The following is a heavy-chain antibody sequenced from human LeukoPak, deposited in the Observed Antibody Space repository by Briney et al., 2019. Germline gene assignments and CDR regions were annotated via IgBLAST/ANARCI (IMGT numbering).Heavy chain of an antibody. CDR2: IYYSGST. CDR1: GGSISSYY. CDR3: ARANSSSWYSLFDY. V-gene: IGHV4-59*01. D-gene: IGHD6-13*01. Sequence: SETLSLTCTVSGGSISSYYWSWIRQPPGKGLEWIGYIYYSGSTNYNPSLKSRVTISVDTSKNQFSLKLSSVTAADTAVYYCARANSSSWYSLFDYWGQGTLVTVSS. J-gene: IGHJ4*02.